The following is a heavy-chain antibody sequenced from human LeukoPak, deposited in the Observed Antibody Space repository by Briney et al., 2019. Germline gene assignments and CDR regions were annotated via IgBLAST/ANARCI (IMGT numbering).Heavy chain of an antibody. V-gene: IGHV3-9*01. CDR1: EFNFDDCA. Sequence: GGSLRLSCTASEFNFDDCAMHWVRQAPGKGLEWVSGISWNSDTIGYADSVKGRFTISRDHAKNSVYLEMNSLRAEDTALYYCAKVFPRYYGSGSYFFLDDWGQGTMVIVSS. CDR2: ISWNSDTI. CDR3: AKVFPRYYGSGSYFFLDD. J-gene: IGHJ4*02. D-gene: IGHD3-10*01.